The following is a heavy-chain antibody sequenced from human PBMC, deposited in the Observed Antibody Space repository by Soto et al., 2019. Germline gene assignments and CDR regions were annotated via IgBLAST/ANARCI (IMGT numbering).Heavy chain of an antibody. D-gene: IGHD3-22*01. J-gene: IGHJ5*02. CDR1: GFTFSRYA. CDR3: ARDRANYYGSSGYYYGPNWFDP. V-gene: IGHV3-33*01. Sequence: GGSLRLSCSAPGFTFSRYAMHCASLAPCTGLEGVAVIWNDGSNKYYADSVKGRFTISRDNSKNTLYLQMNSLRVEDTAVYYCARDRANYYGSSGYYYGPNWFDPWGQGT. CDR2: IWNDGSNK.